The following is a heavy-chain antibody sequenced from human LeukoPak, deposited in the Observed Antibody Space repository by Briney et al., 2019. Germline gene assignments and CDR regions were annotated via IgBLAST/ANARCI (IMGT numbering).Heavy chain of an antibody. V-gene: IGHV4-59*01. Sequence: SETLSLTCTVSGGSISSYYWSWIRQPPGKGLEWIGYIYYSGSTNYNPSLKRRVTISVDTSKNQFSLKLSSVTAADTAVYYCASDYGSGSYSIFWGQGTLVTVSS. D-gene: IGHD3-10*01. CDR2: IYYSGST. CDR3: ASDYGSGSYSIF. J-gene: IGHJ4*02. CDR1: GGSISSYY.